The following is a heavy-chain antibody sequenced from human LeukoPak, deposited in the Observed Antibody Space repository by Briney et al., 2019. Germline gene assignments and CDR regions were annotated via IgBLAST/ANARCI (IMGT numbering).Heavy chain of an antibody. J-gene: IGHJ4*02. CDR3: ARDGYYYDSSGYLDY. CDR2: IIPIFGTA. CDR1: GGTFRSYA. D-gene: IGHD3-22*01. V-gene: IGHV1-69*13. Sequence: GASVKVSCKASGGTFRSYAISWMRQAPGQGLEWMGGIIPIFGTANYAQKFQGRVTITADESTSTAYMELSRLRSDDTAVYYCARDGYYYDSSGYLDYWGQGTLVTVSS.